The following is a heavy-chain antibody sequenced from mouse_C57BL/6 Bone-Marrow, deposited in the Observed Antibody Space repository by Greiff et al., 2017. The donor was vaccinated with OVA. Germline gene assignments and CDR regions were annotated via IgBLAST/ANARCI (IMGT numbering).Heavy chain of an antibody. D-gene: IGHD3-2*02. CDR2: FYPGSGSI. CDR1: GYTFTEYT. V-gene: IGHV1-62-2*01. CDR3: ARHTTQGQLRLLDAMDY. Sequence: QVQLQQSGAELVKPGASVKLSCKASGYTFTEYTIHWVKQRSGQGLEWIGWFYPGSGSIKYNEKFKDKATLTADKSSSTVYMELSRLTSEDSAVYFCARHTTQGQLRLLDAMDYWGQGTSVTVSS. J-gene: IGHJ4*01.